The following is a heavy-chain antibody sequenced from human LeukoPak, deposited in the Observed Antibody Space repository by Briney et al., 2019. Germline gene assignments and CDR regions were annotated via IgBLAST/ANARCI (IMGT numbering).Heavy chain of an antibody. CDR3: ARVQLRREKIITMIVVVTQAYFDY. CDR1: GFTFSSYS. Sequence: GGSLRLSCAASGFTFSSYSMNWVRQAPGKGLEWVSYISSSSSTIYYADSVKGRFTISRDNAKNSLYLQMNSLRAEDTAVYYCARVQLRREKIITMIVVVTQAYFDYWGQGTLVTVSS. J-gene: IGHJ4*02. V-gene: IGHV3-48*01. D-gene: IGHD3-22*01. CDR2: ISSSSSTI.